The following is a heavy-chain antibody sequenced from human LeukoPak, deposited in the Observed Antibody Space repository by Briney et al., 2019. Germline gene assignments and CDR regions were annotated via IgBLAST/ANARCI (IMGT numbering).Heavy chain of an antibody. J-gene: IGHJ6*03. CDR3: ARDREVVTAKAQMDV. V-gene: IGHV3-53*01. CDR1: GFTVSTNH. D-gene: IGHD2-21*02. CDR2: IYNDGNT. Sequence: PGGSLSLSCAVSGFTVSTNHMSWVRQAPGRGLEWVSVIYNDGNTYYTDSVKGRFTISRDNSKNTVFLQMNSPRVEDTAVYYCARDREVVTAKAQMDVWGKGTTVTVSS.